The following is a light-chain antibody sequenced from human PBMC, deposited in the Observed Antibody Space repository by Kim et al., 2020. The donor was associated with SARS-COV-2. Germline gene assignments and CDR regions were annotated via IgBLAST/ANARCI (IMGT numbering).Light chain of an antibody. Sequence: SVSPGQTASITCSGDRLGDGYASWYQQRPGRPPVLVIYQDSKRPSGIPERFSGSNSGNTATLTISGTQAMDEADYYCQAWDSSTVVFGGGTQLTVL. CDR3: QAWDSSTVV. J-gene: IGLJ2*01. CDR2: QDS. V-gene: IGLV3-1*01. CDR1: RLGDGY.